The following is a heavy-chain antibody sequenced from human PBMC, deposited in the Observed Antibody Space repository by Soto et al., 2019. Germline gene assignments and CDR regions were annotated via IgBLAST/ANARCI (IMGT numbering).Heavy chain of an antibody. CDR1: GGSISSGGYS. CDR2: IYHSGST. V-gene: IGHV4-30-2*01. CDR3: ARLVGAALHFDC. Sequence: SETLSLTCAVSGGSISSGGYSWSWIRQPPGKGLEWIGYIYHSGSTYYNPSLKSRVTISVDRSKNQFSLKLTSVPAADTAVYYCARLVGAALHFDCWGQGTLVTVSS. J-gene: IGHJ4*02. D-gene: IGHD1-26*01.